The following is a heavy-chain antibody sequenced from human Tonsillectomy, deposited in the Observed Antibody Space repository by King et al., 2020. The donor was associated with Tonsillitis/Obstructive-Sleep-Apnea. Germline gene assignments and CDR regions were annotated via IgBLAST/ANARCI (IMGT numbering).Heavy chain of an antibody. CDR3: ARGGVIIARSPFDY. V-gene: IGHV3-53*01. CDR1: GFTVSSNY. J-gene: IGHJ4*02. D-gene: IGHD3-10*01. Sequence: VQLVESGGGLIQPGGSLRLSCAASGFTVSSNYMSWVRQAPGKGLEWDSLIYTGGITYYADSVKGRFTISRDNSKNTLYLQMNSLRAEDTAVYYCARGGVIIARSPFDYWGQGTLVTVSS. CDR2: IYTGGIT.